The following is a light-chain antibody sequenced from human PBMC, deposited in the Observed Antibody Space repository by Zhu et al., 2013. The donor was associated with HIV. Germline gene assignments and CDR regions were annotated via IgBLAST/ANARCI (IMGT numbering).Light chain of an antibody. Sequence: QSALTQPASVSGSPGQSITISCTGSNSDIGTYNHISWYQQHPGKAPKLIIYEVTKRPSGVSNRFSGSKSGNTASLRISGLQAEDEADYYCCSYEGSSTFMFGGGTKLTVL. CDR3: CSYEGSSTFM. CDR2: EVT. J-gene: IGLJ3*02. V-gene: IGLV2-23*02. CDR1: NSDIGTYNH.